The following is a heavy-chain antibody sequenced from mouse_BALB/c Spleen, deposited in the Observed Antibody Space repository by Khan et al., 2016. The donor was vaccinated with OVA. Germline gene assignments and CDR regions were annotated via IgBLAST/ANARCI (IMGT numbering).Heavy chain of an antibody. CDR2: IYPGGGYT. D-gene: IGHD2-14*01. CDR3: AKWNRYVDYAMDY. Sequence: QVQLQQSGTELVRPGTSVKMSCKAAGYTFTNYWIGWVKQRPGHGLEWIGDIYPGGGYTNYNEKFKGKATLTADTSSSTAYIPLRSLTSEDSASYYWAKWNRYVDYAMDYWGQGTSVTVSS. V-gene: IGHV1-63*02. J-gene: IGHJ4*01. CDR1: GYTFTNYW.